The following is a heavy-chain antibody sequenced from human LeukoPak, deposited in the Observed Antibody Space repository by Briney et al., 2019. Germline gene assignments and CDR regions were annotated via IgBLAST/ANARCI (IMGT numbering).Heavy chain of an antibody. CDR1: GGSISSYY. D-gene: IGHD3-16*01. V-gene: IGHV4-59*08. Sequence: PSETLSLTCTVSGGSISSYYWSWIRQPPGKGLEWIGYIYYSGSTNYNPSLKSRVTISVDTSKNQFSLKLSSVTAADTAVYYCARTYYDYVWGSYSVVFDYWGQGTLVTVSS. CDR2: IYYSGST. J-gene: IGHJ4*02. CDR3: ARTYYDYVWGSYSVVFDY.